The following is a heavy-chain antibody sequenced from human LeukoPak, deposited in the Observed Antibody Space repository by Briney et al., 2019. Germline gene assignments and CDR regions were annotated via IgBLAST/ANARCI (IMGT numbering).Heavy chain of an antibody. D-gene: IGHD4-17*01. CDR1: GFTFSSYG. V-gene: IGHV3-23*01. CDR2: ISGSGGST. CDR3: AKDLVQTVTTNY. J-gene: IGHJ4*02. Sequence: GGTLRLSCAASGFTFSSYGMSWVRQAPGKGLEWISAISGSGGSTYYADSVKGRFTISRDNSNNTLYLQMNSLRAEDTAVYYCAKDLVQTVTTNYWGQGTLVTVSS.